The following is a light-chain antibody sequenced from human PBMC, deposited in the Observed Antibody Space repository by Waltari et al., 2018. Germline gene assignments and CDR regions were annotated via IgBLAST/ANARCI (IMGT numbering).Light chain of an antibody. CDR2: RGS. V-gene: IGKV2-30*02. Sequence: DVVMTQSPLSLPVTLGQPASISCRSSQSLVHSDGNAYLNWFQQRPGQSPRRLFYRGSRRDSGVPDRFSGSGSGTDFTLRISRVEAEDVGIYYCMQGTHWPWTFGQGTKVEIK. CDR3: MQGTHWPWT. J-gene: IGKJ1*01. CDR1: QSLVHSDGNAY.